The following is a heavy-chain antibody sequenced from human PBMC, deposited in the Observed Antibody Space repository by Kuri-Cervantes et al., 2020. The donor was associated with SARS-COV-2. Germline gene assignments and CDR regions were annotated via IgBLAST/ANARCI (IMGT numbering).Heavy chain of an antibody. CDR1: GFTFTSHA. CDR3: AKDQHGIVVVVAAIDQ. V-gene: IGHV3-30*18. CDR2: ISYDGNNK. D-gene: IGHD2-15*01. J-gene: IGHJ4*02. Sequence: GGSLRPSCAVSGFTFTSHAMHWVRQAPGSGLEWVALISYDGNNKFYADSVKGRFTISRDNSKNTLYLQMNSLRAEDTAVYYCAKDQHGIVVVVAAIDQWGQGTLVTVSS.